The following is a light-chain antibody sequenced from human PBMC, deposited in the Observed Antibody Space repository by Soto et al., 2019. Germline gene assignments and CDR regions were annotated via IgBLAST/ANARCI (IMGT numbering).Light chain of an antibody. J-gene: IGKJ3*01. Sequence: DIQMTQSPSSLSASVGDRVTITCRASQSIVTYLNWYLQKPGKAPKLLIYAASNLQSGVPSRFSGSGSGTDFTLTINSLQPEDFATYYCQQLNNYPRTFGPGTKVDIK. CDR1: QSIVTY. CDR3: QQLNNYPRT. CDR2: AAS. V-gene: IGKV1-39*01.